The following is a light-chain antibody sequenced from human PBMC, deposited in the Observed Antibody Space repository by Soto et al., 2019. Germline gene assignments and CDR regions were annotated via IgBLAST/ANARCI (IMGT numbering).Light chain of an antibody. CDR3: SSSTSSSTLDV. V-gene: IGLV2-14*01. J-gene: IGLJ1*01. CDR2: DVS. CDR1: SSDVGGYNY. Sequence: QSVLTQPASVSGSPGQSITISCTGTSSDVGGYNYVSWYQQHPGKAPKLMIYDVSNRPSGVSNRFSGSKSGNTASLTISGLLADDEDDYYCSSSTSSSTLDVFGTGTKLTVL.